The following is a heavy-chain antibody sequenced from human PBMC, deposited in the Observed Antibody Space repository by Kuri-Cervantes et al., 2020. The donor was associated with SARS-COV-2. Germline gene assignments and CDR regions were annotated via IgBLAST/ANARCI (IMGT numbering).Heavy chain of an antibody. J-gene: IGHJ5*02. CDR3: AKDLGRPNWFDP. V-gene: IGHV3-23*01. CDR1: GFTFSSYA. CDR2: ISGSGGST. Sequence: GGSLRLSCAASGFTFSSYAMSWVRQVPGKGLEWVSAISGSGGSTYYADSVKGRFTISRDNSKNTLYLQMNSLRAEDTAVYYCAKDLGRPNWFDPWGQGTLVTVSS.